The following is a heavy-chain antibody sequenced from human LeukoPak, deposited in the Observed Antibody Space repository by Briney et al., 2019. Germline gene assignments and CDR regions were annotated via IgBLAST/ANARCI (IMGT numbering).Heavy chain of an antibody. CDR1: GGSISSGDYY. CDR2: IYYSGST. J-gene: IGHJ3*02. D-gene: IGHD3-22*01. CDR3: ARPIYDSSGFHAFDI. V-gene: IGHV4-30-4*01. Sequence: SETLSLTCTVSGGSISSGDYYWSWIRQPPGKGLEWIGYIYYSGSTYYNPSLKSRVTISVDTSKNQFSLKLSSVTAADTAVYYCARPIYDSSGFHAFDIWGQGTMVTVSS.